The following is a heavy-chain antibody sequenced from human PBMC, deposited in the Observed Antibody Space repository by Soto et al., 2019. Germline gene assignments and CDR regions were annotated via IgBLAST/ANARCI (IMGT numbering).Heavy chain of an antibody. CDR2: MNPNSGNT. D-gene: IGHD3-9*01. CDR3: ARGLRYFDWLNDAFDI. V-gene: IGHV1-8*01. Sequence: ASVKVSCKASGYTFTSYDINWVRQATGQGLEWMGWMNPNSGNTGYAQKFQGRVTMTRNTSISTAYMELSSLRSEDTAVYYCARGLRYFDWLNDAFDIWGQGTMVTVSS. J-gene: IGHJ3*02. CDR1: GYTFTSYD.